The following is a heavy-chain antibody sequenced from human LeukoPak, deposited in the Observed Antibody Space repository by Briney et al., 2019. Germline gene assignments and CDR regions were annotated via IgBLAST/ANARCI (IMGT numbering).Heavy chain of an antibody. D-gene: IGHD2-2*01. CDR1: GGSFSGYH. CDR3: AREPLARPYCSSTSCYRPGAFDI. Sequence: SETLSLTCAVYGGSFSGYHWSWIRQPPGKGLEWIGEINHSGSTNYNPSLKSRVTISVDTSKNQFSLKLSSVTAADTAVYYCAREPLARPYCSSTSCYRPGAFDIWGQGTMVTVSS. V-gene: IGHV4-34*01. J-gene: IGHJ3*02. CDR2: INHSGST.